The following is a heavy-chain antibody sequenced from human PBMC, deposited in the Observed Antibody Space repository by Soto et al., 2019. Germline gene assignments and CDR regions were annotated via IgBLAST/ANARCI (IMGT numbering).Heavy chain of an antibody. V-gene: IGHV4-39*01. D-gene: IGHD3-22*01. CDR3: TRHHPHHYDSSGYFDY. CDR2: IFYTGRT. CDR1: DGSISTSSYY. Sequence: SETLSLTCTVSDGSISTSSYYWGWIRQSPGKGLEWIGTIFYTGRTYYNPSLESRVTLSVDTSKDQFSLHLTSVTAADTAVYYCTRHHPHHYDSSGYFDYWGQGTLVTVSS. J-gene: IGHJ4*02.